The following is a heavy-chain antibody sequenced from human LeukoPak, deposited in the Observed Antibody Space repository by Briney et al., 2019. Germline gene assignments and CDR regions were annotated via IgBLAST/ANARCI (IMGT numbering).Heavy chain of an antibody. D-gene: IGHD6-6*01. CDR3: ARRSSHTPCFDY. V-gene: IGHV1-2*02. CDR2: INPNSGGT. J-gene: IGHJ4*02. Sequence: ASVTVSCTASGYTFTVYYMHWVRQAPGQGLEWMGWINPNSGGTNYAQKFQGRVTMTRDTSISTAYMELSRLRSDDTAVYYCARRSSHTPCFDYWGQGTLVTVSS. CDR1: GYTFTVYY.